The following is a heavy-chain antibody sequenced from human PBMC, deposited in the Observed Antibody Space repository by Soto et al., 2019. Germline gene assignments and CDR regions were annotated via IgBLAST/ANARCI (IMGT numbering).Heavy chain of an antibody. CDR3: KRDILNVGPHANDAVDV. Sequence: QVQLVQSGAEVRKPGASVNISCWASGFTFGDNLINWVRQVPGQSLEWMGWINPDNGNTKYSQTIQGRVTISRQSSARIAYVGVNDLTSDDTAVYYSKRDILNVGPHANDAVDVVGQGTMVTVTS. D-gene: IGHD1-1*01. V-gene: IGHV1-3*01. CDR1: GFTFGDNL. CDR2: INPDNGNT. J-gene: IGHJ3*01.